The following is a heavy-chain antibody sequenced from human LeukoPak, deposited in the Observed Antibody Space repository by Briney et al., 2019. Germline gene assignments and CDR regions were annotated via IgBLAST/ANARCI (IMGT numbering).Heavy chain of an antibody. CDR3: VREESGGYFDY. D-gene: IGHD2-8*02. Sequence: GASVKVSCKASGYTFTNYLLHWVRQAPGQGLEWVGRITLSVDTTNYAQKFRDRVTMTRDTSTSTVYMELSSLRSEDTAVYHCVREESGGYFDYWGQGTLVTVSS. V-gene: IGHV1-46*01. CDR1: GYTFTNYL. J-gene: IGHJ4*02. CDR2: ITLSVDTT.